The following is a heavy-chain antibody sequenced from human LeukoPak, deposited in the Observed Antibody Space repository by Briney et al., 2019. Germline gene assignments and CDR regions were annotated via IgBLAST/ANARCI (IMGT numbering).Heavy chain of an antibody. Sequence: PSETLSLTCTVSGGSISSYYWSWIRQPPGKGLEWIGYIYYSGTTNYNPSLKSRVTISVDTSKNQFSLKLSSVTAADTAVYYCARVGGYDYVWGSYRYLDYWGQGTLVTVSS. CDR1: GGSISSYY. J-gene: IGHJ4*02. V-gene: IGHV4-59*12. CDR3: ARVGGYDYVWGSYRYLDY. D-gene: IGHD3-16*02. CDR2: IYYSGTT.